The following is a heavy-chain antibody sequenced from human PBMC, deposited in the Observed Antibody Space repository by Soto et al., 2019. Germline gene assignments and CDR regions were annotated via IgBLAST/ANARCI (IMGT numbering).Heavy chain of an antibody. CDR1: GYTFTGYY. Sequence: ASVKVSCKASGYTFTGYYMHWVRQAPGQGLEWMGWINPNSGGTNYAQKFQGWVTMTRDTSISTAYMELSRLRSDDTAVYYCARTITKRYCSGGSCLNWFDPWGQGTLGTV. J-gene: IGHJ5*02. CDR2: INPNSGGT. V-gene: IGHV1-2*04. CDR3: ARTITKRYCSGGSCLNWFDP. D-gene: IGHD2-15*01.